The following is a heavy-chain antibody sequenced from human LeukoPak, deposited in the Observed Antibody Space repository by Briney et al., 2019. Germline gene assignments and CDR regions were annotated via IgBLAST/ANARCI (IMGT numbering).Heavy chain of an antibody. Sequence: SEPLSLTCSVSGDSIRSGTYSWGWIRQPPGKGPEWIGSISYTGSTYYNPSLKSRVTISVDTSKNQFPLKMSSVTAADTAVYYCARHAGGIAASGTRPFDHWGQGTLVTVSS. CDR1: GDSIRSGTYS. CDR2: ISYTGST. CDR3: ARHAGGIAASGTRPFDH. J-gene: IGHJ4*02. D-gene: IGHD6-13*01. V-gene: IGHV4-39*01.